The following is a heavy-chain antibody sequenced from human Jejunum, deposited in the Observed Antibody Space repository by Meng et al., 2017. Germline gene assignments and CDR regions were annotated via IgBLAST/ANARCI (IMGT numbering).Heavy chain of an antibody. D-gene: IGHD3-3*01. CDR3: ARGRSIDFRLAKYDY. CDR1: GGYFGTYY. J-gene: IGHJ4*02. V-gene: IGHV4-34*01. CDR2: INRSGST. Sequence: VELEHGGVGLLKPAETLSLTCAVHGGYFGTYYWTWFCQSPEKGLEWIGEINRSGSTSSNPSLKSRVAISMDTSKNQFFLRLDSVTAADTAVYYCARGRSIDFRLAKYDYWGQGTLVTVSS.